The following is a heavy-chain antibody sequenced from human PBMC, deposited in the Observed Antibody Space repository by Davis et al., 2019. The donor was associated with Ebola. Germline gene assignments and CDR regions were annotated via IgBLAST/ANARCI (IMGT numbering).Heavy chain of an antibody. Sequence: MPSETLSLTCTVSGGSISSGGYYWSWIRQPPGKGLEWIGYIYYSGSTNYNPSLKSRVTISVDTSKNQFSLKLSSVTAADTAVYYCARTVLQGWFDPWGQGTLVTVSS. CDR1: GGSISSGGYY. CDR2: IYYSGST. D-gene: IGHD2/OR15-2a*01. V-gene: IGHV4-61*08. CDR3: ARTVLQGWFDP. J-gene: IGHJ5*02.